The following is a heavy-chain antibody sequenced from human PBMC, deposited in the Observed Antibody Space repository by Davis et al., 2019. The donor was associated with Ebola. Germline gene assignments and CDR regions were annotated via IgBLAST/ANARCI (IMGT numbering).Heavy chain of an antibody. CDR2: IYPGDSDT. Sequence: GESLKISCKGSGYSFANYWIGWVRQMPGKGLEWMGIIYPGDSDTRYSPSFQGQVTISADKSINTAYLQWSSLKASDTAMYYCARGPRSYFRAGGDDYWGQGTLVTVSS. CDR3: ARGPRSYFRAGGDDY. CDR1: GYSFANYW. V-gene: IGHV5-51*01. D-gene: IGHD3-10*01. J-gene: IGHJ4*02.